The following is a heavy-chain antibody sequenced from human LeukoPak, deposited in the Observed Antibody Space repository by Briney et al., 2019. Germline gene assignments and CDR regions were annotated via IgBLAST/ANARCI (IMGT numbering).Heavy chain of an antibody. CDR2: IYYLGNS. D-gene: IGHD2-8*02. V-gene: IGHV4-39*01. Sequence: SETLSLTCTVSGGSISSSDYWWGCIRQPPGKGLEWIGSIYYLGNSHYNPSLKSPVSMSVDTSKNQFSLKLTSVTASDTALYYCARQLGTGRWTFDSWGQGTLVTVSS. CDR3: ARQLGTGRWTFDS. CDR1: GGSISSSDYW. J-gene: IGHJ4*02.